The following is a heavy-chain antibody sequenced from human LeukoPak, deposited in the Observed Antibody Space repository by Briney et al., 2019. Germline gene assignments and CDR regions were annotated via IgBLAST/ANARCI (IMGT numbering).Heavy chain of an antibody. CDR2: MYYSGST. CDR1: GGSISSSSHQ. CDR3: ARAGYCSSTGCYHFDY. Sequence: SETLSLTCTVSGGSISSSSHQWVWIRQPPGKGLEWIGSMYYSGSTYYNPSLKSRVTISVDTSKNQFSLKLSSVTAADTAVYYCARAGYCSSTGCYHFDYWGQGTLVTVSP. J-gene: IGHJ4*02. V-gene: IGHV4-39*01. D-gene: IGHD2-2*01.